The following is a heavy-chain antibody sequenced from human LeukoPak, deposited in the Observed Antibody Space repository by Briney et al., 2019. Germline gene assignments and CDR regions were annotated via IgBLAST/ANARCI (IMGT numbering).Heavy chain of an antibody. CDR3: ARDSGSYPLDY. Sequence: GGSLRLSCAASGFTFSSYGMSWVRQAPGKGLEWVSAISGSGGSTYYADSVKGRFTIPRDNSKNTLYLQMNSLRAEDTAVYYCARDSGSYPLDYWGQGTLVTVSS. CDR1: GFTFSSYG. CDR2: ISGSGGST. V-gene: IGHV3-23*01. J-gene: IGHJ4*02. D-gene: IGHD1-26*01.